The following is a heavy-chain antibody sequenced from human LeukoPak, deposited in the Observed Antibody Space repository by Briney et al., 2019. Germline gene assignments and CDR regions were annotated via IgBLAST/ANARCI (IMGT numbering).Heavy chain of an antibody. CDR2: ISSSGSTI. J-gene: IGHJ4*02. CDR3: ARVGRSSYGLDY. D-gene: IGHD5-18*01. CDR1: GFTFSKYW. V-gene: IGHV3-48*03. Sequence: GGSLRLSCVASGFTFSKYWMSWVRQAPGKGLEXVSYISSSGSTIYYADSVKGRFTISRDNAKNSLYLRMNSLRAEDTAVYYCARVGRSSYGLDYWGQGTLVTVSS.